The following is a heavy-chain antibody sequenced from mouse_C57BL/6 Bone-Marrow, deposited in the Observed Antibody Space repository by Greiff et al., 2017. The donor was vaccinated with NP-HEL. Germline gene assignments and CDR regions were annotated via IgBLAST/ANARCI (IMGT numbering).Heavy chain of an antibody. CDR2: INPNYGTT. D-gene: IGHD1-1*01. CDR1: GYSFTDYN. CDR3: ARILRSYYYAMDY. V-gene: IGHV1-39*01. J-gene: IGHJ4*01. Sequence: VHVKQSGPELVKPGASVKISCKASGYSFTDYNMNWVKQSNGKSLEWIGVINPNYGTTSYNQKFKGKATLTVDQSSSTAYMQLNSLTSEDSAVYYCARILRSYYYAMDYWGQGTSVTVSS.